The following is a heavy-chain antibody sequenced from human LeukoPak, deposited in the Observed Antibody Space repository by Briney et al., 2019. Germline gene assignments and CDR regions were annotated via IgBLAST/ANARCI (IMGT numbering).Heavy chain of an antibody. Sequence: QPGGSLRLSCATSGFIFSHFGMHWVRQAPGKGLEWVAAIQSDGSQEYFADSVKGRSIISRDKSKSTMYLQIDTLRAEDTAVYYCARDSCLIKTCLDYWGQGTLVTVSS. J-gene: IGHJ4*02. CDR2: IQSDGSQE. D-gene: IGHD3-10*01. V-gene: IGHV3-33*01. CDR1: GFIFSHFG. CDR3: ARDSCLIKTCLDY.